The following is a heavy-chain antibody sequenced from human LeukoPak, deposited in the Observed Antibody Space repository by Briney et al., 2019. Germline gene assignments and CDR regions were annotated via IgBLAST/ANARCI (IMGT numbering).Heavy chain of an antibody. D-gene: IGHD2-8*01. CDR3: LRVDDTNGHNWFDP. CDR1: GFSFSYYW. Sequence: GSLRLSCTASGFSFSYYWMHWVRQGSGKGPVWVSRIIGDGTRTDYADSVKGRFTISRDNAKSTLYLQMNSLTVEDTAVYYCLRVDDTNGHNWFDPWGQGTLVTVSS. J-gene: IGHJ5*02. V-gene: IGHV3-74*01. CDR2: IIGDGTRT.